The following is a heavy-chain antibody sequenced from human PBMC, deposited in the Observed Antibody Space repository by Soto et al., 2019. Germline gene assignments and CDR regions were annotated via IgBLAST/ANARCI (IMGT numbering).Heavy chain of an antibody. CDR2: IYTSGST. CDR3: ARDGPWLVPRGDYYYGMDV. Sequence: SETLSLTCTVSGGSISSYYWSWIRQPAGTGLEWIGRIYTSGSTNYNPSLKGRVTMSVDTSKNQFSLKLSSVTAADTAVYYYARDGPWLVPRGDYYYGMDVWGQGTTVTVSS. CDR1: GGSISSYY. J-gene: IGHJ6*02. V-gene: IGHV4-4*07. D-gene: IGHD6-19*01.